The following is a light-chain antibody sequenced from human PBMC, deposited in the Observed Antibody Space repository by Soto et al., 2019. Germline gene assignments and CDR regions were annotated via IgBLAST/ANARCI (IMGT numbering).Light chain of an antibody. CDR3: SSYTSSSTLLV. V-gene: IGLV2-14*01. CDR2: EVS. CDR1: SSDVGGYNY. Sequence: QSVLTQPASVSGSPGQSITISCTGTSSDVGGYNYVSWYQQHPGKAPKLMIYEVSNRPSGVSNRFPGSKSGNTASLTISGLQAEDEADYYCSSYTSSSTLLVFGTGTKVTVL. J-gene: IGLJ1*01.